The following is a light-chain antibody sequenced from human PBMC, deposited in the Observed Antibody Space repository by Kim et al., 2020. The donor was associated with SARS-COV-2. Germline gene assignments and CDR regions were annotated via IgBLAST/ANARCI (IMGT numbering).Light chain of an antibody. CDR1: QSVSTN. V-gene: IGKV3-15*01. CDR2: GTS. CDR3: QQYNRWPPYI. J-gene: IGKJ2*01. Sequence: VSPGERATLSCRTSQSVSTNLAWYQQKPGQAPRLLIYGTSTRATGIPARFSGSGSGTEFTLIISSLQPEDFAIYYCQQYNRWPPYIFGQGTKLEI.